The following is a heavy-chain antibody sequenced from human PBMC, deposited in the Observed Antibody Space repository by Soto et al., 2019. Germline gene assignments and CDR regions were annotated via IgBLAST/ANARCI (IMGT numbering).Heavy chain of an antibody. V-gene: IGHV1-3*01. CDR2: INAGSGNT. CDR1: GGTFSSYT. J-gene: IGHJ4*02. CDR3: ANDIIVIPSAKGLDY. Sequence: GASLKVSCKASGGTFSSYTISWVRQAPGQGLEWMGRINAGSGNTKYSQKFQGRITITRDTSASTVYMELSSLRSEDTAVYYCANDIIVIPSAKGLDYWGQGALVTVSS. D-gene: IGHD2-2*01.